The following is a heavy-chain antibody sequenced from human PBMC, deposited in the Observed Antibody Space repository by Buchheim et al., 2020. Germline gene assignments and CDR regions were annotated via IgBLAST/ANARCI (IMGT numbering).Heavy chain of an antibody. V-gene: IGHV4-31*03. CDR1: GDSMERGGFY. D-gene: IGHD3-10*01. CDR3: ARGTPRYYFDF. Sequence: QVQLQESGPGLVKPSQTLSLTCTVSGDSMERGGFYWNWIRQHPGMGLELIGYMYNSGSTYFNPSLRSRVTISADTSKNQFSLKLSSVTAADTAVYFCARGTPRYYFDFWGQGTL. CDR2: MYNSGST. J-gene: IGHJ4*02.